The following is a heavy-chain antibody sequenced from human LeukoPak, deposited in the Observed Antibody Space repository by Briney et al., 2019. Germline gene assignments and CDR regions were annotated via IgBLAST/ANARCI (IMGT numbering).Heavy chain of an antibody. Sequence: ASVKVSCKASGGTFSSYAISWVRQAPGQGLEWMGGIIPIFGTANYAQKFQGRVTITADKSTSTAYMELSSLRSEDTAVYYCARGPAFKWYDGSGYRDYWGQGTLVTVSS. CDR3: ARGPAFKWYDGSGYRDY. CDR2: IIPIFGTA. V-gene: IGHV1-69*06. CDR1: GGTFSSYA. J-gene: IGHJ4*02. D-gene: IGHD3-22*01.